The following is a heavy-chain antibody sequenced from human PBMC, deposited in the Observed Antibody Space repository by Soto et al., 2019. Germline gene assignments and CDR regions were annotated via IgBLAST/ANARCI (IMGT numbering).Heavy chain of an antibody. CDR1: GFTFSSYA. Sequence: GGSQRLSCAASGFTFSSYAMSWVRQAPGKGLEWVSAISGSGGSTYYADSVKGRFTISRDNSKNTLYLQMNSLRAEDTAVYYCAKKPRYETRSNYWFDPWGQGTLVTVSS. V-gene: IGHV3-23*01. J-gene: IGHJ5*02. D-gene: IGHD1-1*01. CDR2: ISGSGGST. CDR3: AKKPRYETRSNYWFDP.